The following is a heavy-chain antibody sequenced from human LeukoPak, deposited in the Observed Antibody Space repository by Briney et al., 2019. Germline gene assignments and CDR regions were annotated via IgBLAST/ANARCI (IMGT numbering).Heavy chain of an antibody. CDR3: ARGKVDELEYCSSTSCYELDY. J-gene: IGHJ4*02. V-gene: IGHV4-34*01. Sequence: SEPLSLTCAVYGGSFSGYYWRWLRQSTGKGLEGIGEINHSGCANYNPYLNGRVTISVDTSKNQFSLKLSFVTAAETAVYYCARGKVDELEYCSSTSCYELDYWGQGTLVTVSS. D-gene: IGHD2-2*01. CDR2: INHSGCA. CDR1: GGSFSGYY.